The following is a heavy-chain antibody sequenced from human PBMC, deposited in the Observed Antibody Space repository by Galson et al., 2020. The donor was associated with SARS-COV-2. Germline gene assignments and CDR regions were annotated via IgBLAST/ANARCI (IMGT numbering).Heavy chain of an antibody. J-gene: IGHJ4*02. V-gene: IGHV4-61*02. D-gene: IGHD6-19*01. Sequence: SETLSLTCTVSGGSISSGSYYWSWIRQPAGKGLEWIGRIYTSGSTNYNPSLQSRVTISIDTSKNQFSLELTSVTAADTAVYVCAYGVVAGTGYWGQGILVTVSA. CDR3: AYGVVAGTGY. CDR1: GGSISSGSYY. CDR2: IYTSGST.